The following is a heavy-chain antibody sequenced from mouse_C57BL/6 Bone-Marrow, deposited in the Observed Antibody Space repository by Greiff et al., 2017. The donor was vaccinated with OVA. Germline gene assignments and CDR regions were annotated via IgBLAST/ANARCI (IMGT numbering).Heavy chain of an antibody. Sequence: EVKLQESGPELVKPGASVKISCEASGYSFTDYNMNWVKQSNGKSLEWIGVINPNYGTTSYNQKFKGKATLTVDQSSSTAYMQLNSLTSEDSAVYYCARDYGSRRWYFDVWGTGTTVTVSS. CDR1: GYSFTDYN. CDR2: INPNYGTT. CDR3: ARDYGSRRWYFDV. V-gene: IGHV1-39*01. D-gene: IGHD1-1*01. J-gene: IGHJ1*03.